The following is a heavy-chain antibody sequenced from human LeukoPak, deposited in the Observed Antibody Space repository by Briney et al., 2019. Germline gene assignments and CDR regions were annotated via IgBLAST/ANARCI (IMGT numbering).Heavy chain of an antibody. CDR2: INHSGST. D-gene: IGHD3-16*02. J-gene: IGHJ4*02. CDR1: GGSFSGYY. CDR3: ARGRRDYVWGSYRPFDY. Sequence: SETLSLTCAVYGGSFSGYYWGWIRQPPGKGLEWIGEINHSGSTNYNPSLKSRVTISVDTSKNQFSLKLSSVTAADTAVYYCARGRRDYVWGSYRPFDYWGQGTLVTVSS. V-gene: IGHV4-34*01.